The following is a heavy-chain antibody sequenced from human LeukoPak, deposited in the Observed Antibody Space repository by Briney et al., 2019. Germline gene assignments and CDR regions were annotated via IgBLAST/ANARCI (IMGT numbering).Heavy chain of an antibody. CDR2: INHSGST. CDR3: ARGITMVRGVLTPSRGPFDY. D-gene: IGHD3-10*01. J-gene: IGHJ4*02. V-gene: IGHV4-34*01. CDR1: GGSFSGYY. Sequence: SETLSLTCAVYGGSFSGYYWSWIRQPPGKGLEWIGEINHSGSTNYNPSLKSRVTISVDTSKNQFSLRLSSVTAADTAVYYCARGITMVRGVLTPSRGPFDYWGQGTLVTVSS.